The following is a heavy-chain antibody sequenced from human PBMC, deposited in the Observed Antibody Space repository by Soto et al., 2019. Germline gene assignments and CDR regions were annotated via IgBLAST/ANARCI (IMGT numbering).Heavy chain of an antibody. Sequence: SETLSLTCAVYGGSFGGYYWSWIRQPPGKGLEWLGEINHSGSTNYNPSLKSRVTISVDTSKNQFSLKLSPVTAADTAVYYCARQRSWSYYYYGMDVWGQGTTVTVSS. J-gene: IGHJ6*02. V-gene: IGHV4-34*01. CDR3: ARQRSWSYYYYGMDV. CDR2: INHSGST. D-gene: IGHD6-13*01. CDR1: GGSFGGYY.